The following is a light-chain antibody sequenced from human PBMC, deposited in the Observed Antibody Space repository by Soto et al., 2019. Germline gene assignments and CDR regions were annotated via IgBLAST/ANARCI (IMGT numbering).Light chain of an antibody. V-gene: IGLV1-44*01. CDR3: AAWDDSLNGFV. CDR1: SSNIGSNS. CDR2: ADN. Sequence: LTQPPSASGTPGQRVSISCSGSSSNIGSNSVQWHQQLPGTAPNLLIYADNQRPSGVPDRFSGSKSGTSASLAITGLQSGDEADYYCAAWDDSLNGFVFGTGTKVTVL. J-gene: IGLJ1*01.